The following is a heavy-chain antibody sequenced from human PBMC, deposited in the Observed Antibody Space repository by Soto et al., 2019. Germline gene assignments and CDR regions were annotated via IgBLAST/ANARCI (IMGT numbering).Heavy chain of an antibody. D-gene: IGHD2-2*01. V-gene: IGHV3-7*03. CDR1: GFTFSTYW. CDR3: ARDPLGYCTSTSCYWSEDY. Sequence: EVQLVESGGGLVQPGGSLRLSCSASGFTFSTYWMSWVRQAPGKGLEWVANIKQDGSEKYYVDSVKGRFTISRDNAKNSLYLQMNSLRAEDTAVYYCARDPLGYCTSTSCYWSEDYWGQGTLVTVSS. CDR2: IKQDGSEK. J-gene: IGHJ4*02.